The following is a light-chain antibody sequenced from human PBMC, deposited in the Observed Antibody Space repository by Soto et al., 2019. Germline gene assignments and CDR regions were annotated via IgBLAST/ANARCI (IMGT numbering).Light chain of an antibody. Sequence: EIVMTQSPVTLSVSPGEGASLSCRASQSVRSKLVWYQQIPDQPPRLLMYDASTRATGIPARFSGSGSGTEFTLTISSLEPEDFAVYYCQQRRYWPVTFGQGTKVEIK. CDR3: QQRRYWPVT. J-gene: IGKJ1*01. CDR1: QSVRSK. V-gene: IGKV3-15*01. CDR2: DAS.